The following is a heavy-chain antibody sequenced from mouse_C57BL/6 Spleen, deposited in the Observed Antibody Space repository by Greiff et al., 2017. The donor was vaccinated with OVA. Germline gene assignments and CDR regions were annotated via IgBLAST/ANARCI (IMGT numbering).Heavy chain of an antibody. D-gene: IGHD2-5*01. CDR1: GFTFSSYA. Sequence: EVQRVESGGGLVKPGGSLKLSCAASGFTFSSYAMSWVRQTPETRLEWVATISDGGSYTYYPDNVKGRFTISRDNAKNNLYLQMSHLKSEDTAMYYCAREETYSNYVFDYWGQGTTLTVSS. CDR3: AREETYSNYVFDY. CDR2: ISDGGSYT. J-gene: IGHJ2*01. V-gene: IGHV5-4*01.